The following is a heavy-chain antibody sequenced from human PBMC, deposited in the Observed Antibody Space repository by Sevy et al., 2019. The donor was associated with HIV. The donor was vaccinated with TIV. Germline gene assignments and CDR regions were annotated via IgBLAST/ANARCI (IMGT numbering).Heavy chain of an antibody. J-gene: IGHJ6*02. CDR2: IYYSGST. CDR1: GGSVSSGSYY. Sequence: SETLSLTCTVSGGSVSSGSYYWSWIRQPPGKGLEWIGYIYYSGSTNYNPSLKSRVTISVDTSKNQFSLKLSSVTAAETALYYCARDPRDSSGYYYYYYGMDVWGQGTTVTVSS. D-gene: IGHD3-22*01. V-gene: IGHV4-61*01. CDR3: ARDPRDSSGYYYYYYGMDV.